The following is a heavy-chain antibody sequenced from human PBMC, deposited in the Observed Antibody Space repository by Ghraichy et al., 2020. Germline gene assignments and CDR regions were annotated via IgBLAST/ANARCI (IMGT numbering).Heavy chain of an antibody. D-gene: IGHD2-21*02. CDR3: ARDSGVCGGDCYGHYGMDV. V-gene: IGHV3-21*01. J-gene: IGHJ6*02. CDR2: ISSSSSYI. Sequence: GGSLRLSCAASGFTFSSYSMNWVRQAPGKGLEWVSSISSSSSYIYYADSVKGRFTISRDNAKNSLYLQMNSLRAEDTAVYYCARDSGVCGGDCYGHYGMDVWGQGTTVTVSS. CDR1: GFTFSSYS.